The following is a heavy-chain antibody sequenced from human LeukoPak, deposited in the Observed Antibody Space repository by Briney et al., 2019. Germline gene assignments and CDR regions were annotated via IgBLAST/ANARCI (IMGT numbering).Heavy chain of an antibody. CDR3: AGVSSDTAEY. D-gene: IGHD5-18*01. Sequence: PGGSLRLSCAASGFTFSSYAMHWVRQAPGKGLEWVAVISYDGSNKYYADSVKGRFTISRDNSKNTLYLQMNSLRAEGTAVYYCAGVSSDTAEYWGQGTLVTVSS. J-gene: IGHJ4*02. V-gene: IGHV3-30-3*01. CDR1: GFTFSSYA. CDR2: ISYDGSNK.